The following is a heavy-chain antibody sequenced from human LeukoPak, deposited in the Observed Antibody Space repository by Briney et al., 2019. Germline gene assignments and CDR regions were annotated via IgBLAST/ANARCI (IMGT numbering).Heavy chain of an antibody. CDR2: ISGSGGST. D-gene: IGHD3-16*01. J-gene: IGHJ2*01. V-gene: IGHV3-23*01. Sequence: GGSLRLSCAASGFTFSSYAMSWVRQAPGKGLEWVSAISGSGGSTYYADSVKGRFTISRDNAKNSLYLQMNSLRAEDTAVYYCARTRLGWTGLRGYFDLWGRGTLVTVSS. CDR1: GFTFSSYA. CDR3: ARTRLGWTGLRGYFDL.